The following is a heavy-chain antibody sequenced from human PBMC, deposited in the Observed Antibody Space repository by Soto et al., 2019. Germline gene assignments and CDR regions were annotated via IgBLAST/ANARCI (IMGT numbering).Heavy chain of an antibody. D-gene: IGHD3-22*01. CDR1: WCTFSSYA. CDR3: ASNMYYYDSSGYYYPDYYYGMDV. V-gene: IGHV1-18*01. J-gene: IGHJ6*02. CDR2: ISANNGNT. Sequence: ALLQVSCQASWCTFSSYAISWVRINPGQGLEWMGGISANNGNTNYAQKLQGRVTITADTSTSTAYMELRSLRSDDTAVYYCASNMYYYDSSGYYYPDYYYGMDVWGQGTTVTVSS.